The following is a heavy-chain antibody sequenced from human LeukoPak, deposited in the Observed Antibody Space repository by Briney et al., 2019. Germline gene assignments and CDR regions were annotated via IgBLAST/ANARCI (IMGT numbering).Heavy chain of an antibody. CDR3: AKDIIAVGDYYYGMDV. J-gene: IGHJ6*02. V-gene: IGHV3-23*01. D-gene: IGHD6-19*01. CDR1: GFTFSTYA. CDR2: INGRGSST. Sequence: GGSLRLSCAASGFTFSTYAMTWVRQAPGKGLEWVSAINGRGSSTYYADSVKGRFTISRDNSKNALYLQMNSLRAEDTAVYYCAKDIIAVGDYYYGMDVWGQGTTVTVSS.